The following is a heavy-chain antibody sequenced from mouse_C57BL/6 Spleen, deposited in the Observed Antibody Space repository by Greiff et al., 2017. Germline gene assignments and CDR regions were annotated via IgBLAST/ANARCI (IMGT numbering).Heavy chain of an antibody. CDR3: ARKYSNYWYFDV. Sequence: VKLSCKASGYTFTSYWMHWVKQRPGQGLEWIGEIDPSDSYTNYNQKFKGKSTLTVDKSSGTAYMQLSSLTSEDSAVYYCARKYSNYWYFDVWGTGTTVTVSS. CDR2: IDPSDSYT. CDR1: GYTFTSYW. V-gene: IGHV1-69*01. J-gene: IGHJ1*03. D-gene: IGHD2-5*01.